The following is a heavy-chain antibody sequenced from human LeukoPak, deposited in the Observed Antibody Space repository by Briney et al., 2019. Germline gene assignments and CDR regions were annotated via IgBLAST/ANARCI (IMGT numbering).Heavy chain of an antibody. V-gene: IGHV3-30*04. CDR2: ISYDGSNK. D-gene: IGHD5-18*01. J-gene: IGHJ4*02. Sequence: SGGSLRLSCAASGFTFSSYAMHWVRQAPGKGLEWVAVISYDGSNKYYADSVKGRFTISRDNSKNTLYLQMNSLRAKDTAVYYCAREPRGYSYGYDSGPLNYWGQGTLVTVSS. CDR1: GFTFSSYA. CDR3: AREPRGYSYGYDSGPLNY.